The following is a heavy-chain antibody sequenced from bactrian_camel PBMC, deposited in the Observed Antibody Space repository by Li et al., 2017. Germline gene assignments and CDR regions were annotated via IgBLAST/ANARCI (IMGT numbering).Heavy chain of an antibody. CDR2: IDWRRRT. J-gene: IGHJ6*01. CDR3: AADVSPSCGTWAIAEFDF. V-gene: IGHV3S53*01. D-gene: IGHD2*01. Sequence: QLVESGGGSVQAGGSLTLTCSASQKSVSLQCMGWFRQAPGKEREGVAVIDWRRRTTYADPVKDRFTISQDNAKNTVYLQMNSLKPEDTAMYYCAADVSPSCGTWAIAEFDFWGQGTQVTVS. CDR1: QKSVSLQC.